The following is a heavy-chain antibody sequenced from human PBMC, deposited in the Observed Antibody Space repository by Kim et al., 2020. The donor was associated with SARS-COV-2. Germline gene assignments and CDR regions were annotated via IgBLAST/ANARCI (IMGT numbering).Heavy chain of an antibody. CDR2: INNDGSEV. J-gene: IGHJ5*02. Sequence: GGSLRLSCAVSGFTIGSAWMSWVRQAPGKGPEWVANINNDGSEVNYVDSVRGRFTISTDNAKNSLFLQMNSLRAEDTAIYYCAIEPSAESTWCQGTLVTVSS. CDR1: GFTIGSAW. CDR3: AIEPSAEST. V-gene: IGHV3-7*03.